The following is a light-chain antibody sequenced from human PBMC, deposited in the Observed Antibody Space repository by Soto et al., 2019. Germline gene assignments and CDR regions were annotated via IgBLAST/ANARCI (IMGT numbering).Light chain of an antibody. CDR1: QTVSGSF. CDR2: SAS. Sequence: EIVLTQSPDTLSLSPGERATLSCRASQTVSGSFLAGYQQKPGQAPRLLIFSASTRATDIPDRFSGSGSGTDFTLTISRLEPEDIAVYYCQQYGSSPKPFGQGTKVDVK. CDR3: QQYGSSPKP. V-gene: IGKV3-20*01. J-gene: IGKJ1*01.